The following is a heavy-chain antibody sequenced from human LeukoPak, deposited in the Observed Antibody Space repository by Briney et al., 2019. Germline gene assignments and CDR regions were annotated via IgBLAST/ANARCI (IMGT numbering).Heavy chain of an antibody. Sequence: GGSLRLSCAASGFTFSSYAMHWVRQAPGKGLEYVSAISSNGGSTYYANSVKGRFTISRDNSKNTLYLQMNSLRAEDTAVYYCAMKAVPRPRLHDAFDFWGQGTVVSVSS. J-gene: IGHJ3*01. CDR1: GFTFSSYA. CDR3: AMKAVPRPRLHDAFDF. CDR2: ISSNGGST. V-gene: IGHV3-64*01. D-gene: IGHD5-24*01.